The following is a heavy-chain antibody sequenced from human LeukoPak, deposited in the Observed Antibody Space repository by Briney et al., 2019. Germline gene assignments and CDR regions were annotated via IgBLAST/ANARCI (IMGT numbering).Heavy chain of an antibody. CDR3: ARVNAGQWLITFISRYYFES. J-gene: IGHJ4*02. CDR1: GFTFSSYW. Sequence: PGGSQRLSCAASGFTFSSYWMSWVRQAPGKGLEWVANIKQDGSEKYYVDSVKGRFTISRDNAKNSLYLQMNSLTAEDTAVYYCARVNAGQWLITFISRYYFESWGQGTLVTVSS. D-gene: IGHD3-16*01. CDR2: IKQDGSEK. V-gene: IGHV3-7*01.